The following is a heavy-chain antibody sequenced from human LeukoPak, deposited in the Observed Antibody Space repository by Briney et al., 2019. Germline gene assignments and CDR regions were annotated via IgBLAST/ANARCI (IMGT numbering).Heavy chain of an antibody. D-gene: IGHD3-10*01. V-gene: IGHV3-21*01. CDR3: ARARFGPYKYRYYCYYGMDV. CDR2: ISSSSSYI. CDR1: GFTFSSYS. J-gene: IGHJ6*02. Sequence: PGGSLRLSCAASGFTFSSYSMNWVRQAPGKGLEWVSSISSSSSYIYYADSVKGRFAISRDNAKNSLYLQMNSLRAEDTAVYYCARARFGPYKYRYYCYYGMDVWGQGTTVTVSS.